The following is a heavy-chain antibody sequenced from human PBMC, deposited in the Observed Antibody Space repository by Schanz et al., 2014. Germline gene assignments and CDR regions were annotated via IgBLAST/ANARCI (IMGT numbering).Heavy chain of an antibody. Sequence: EVQLAESGGGLVQPGGSLRLSCASSGFSFTTYAMSWVRQAPGKGLEWVSSISSGGGSTCYADSVKGRFTISRDNSKNTLYLQLGSLSAEDTAVYFCARDNRYYLFDYWGQGALVTVSS. CDR2: ISSGGGST. CDR1: GFSFTTYA. V-gene: IGHV3-23*04. J-gene: IGHJ4*02. D-gene: IGHD3-16*02. CDR3: ARDNRYYLFDY.